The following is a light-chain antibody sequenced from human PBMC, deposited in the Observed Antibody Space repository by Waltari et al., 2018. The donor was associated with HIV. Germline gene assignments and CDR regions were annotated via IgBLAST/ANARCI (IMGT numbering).Light chain of an antibody. CDR2: INSDGSH. Sequence: QLVLTQSPSASASLGASVKLTCTLSSGHSNYAIAWHQQQQPGKGPRYWWKINSDGSHSKGGGIPDRFSGSSSGAERYLIISSLQSEDEADYYCQTWGTGIRVFGGGTKLTVL. V-gene: IGLV4-69*01. CDR3: QTWGTGIRV. J-gene: IGLJ2*01. CDR1: SGHSNYA.